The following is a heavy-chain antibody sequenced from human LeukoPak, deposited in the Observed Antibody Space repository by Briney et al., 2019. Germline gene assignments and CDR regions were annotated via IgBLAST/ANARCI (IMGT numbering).Heavy chain of an antibody. CDR2: TYYRSKWYN. V-gene: IGHV6-1*01. CDR3: ARDRPHYDILTGYSFDWFDP. D-gene: IGHD3-9*01. Sequence: SQTLSLTCAISGDSVSSNSAAWNWIRQSPSRGLEWLGRTYYRSKWYNDYAVSVKSRITINPDTSKNQFSLQLNSVTPEDTAVYYCARDRPHYDILTGYSFDWFDPWGQGTLVTVSS. J-gene: IGHJ5*02. CDR1: GDSVSSNSAA.